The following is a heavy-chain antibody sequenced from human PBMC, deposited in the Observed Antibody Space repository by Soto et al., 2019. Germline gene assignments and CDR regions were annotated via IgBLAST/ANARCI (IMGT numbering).Heavy chain of an antibody. Sequence: SETLSLTCTVSGGSISSYYWSWIRQPPGKGLEWTGYIYYSGSTNYNPSLKSRVTISVDTSKNQFSLKLSSVTAADTAVYYCARGVRGHSSGCYSGGENWFDPWGQGTLVTVSS. D-gene: IGHD6-19*01. CDR3: ARGVRGHSSGCYSGGENWFDP. V-gene: IGHV4-59*01. CDR2: IYYSGST. CDR1: GGSISSYY. J-gene: IGHJ5*02.